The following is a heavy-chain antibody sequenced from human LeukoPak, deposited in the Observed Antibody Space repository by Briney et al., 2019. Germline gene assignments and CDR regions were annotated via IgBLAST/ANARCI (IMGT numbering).Heavy chain of an antibody. CDR1: GFTFSSYS. CDR2: ISSSSSTI. CDR3: AKDRSMTTVTPFDN. Sequence: GGSLRLSCAASGFTFSSYSMNWVRQAPGKGLEWVSYISSSSSTIYYADSVKGRFTISRDNSKNTVYLQMNSLRAEDTAVYYCAKDRSMTTVTPFDNWGQGTLVAVSS. V-gene: IGHV3-48*01. J-gene: IGHJ4*02. D-gene: IGHD4-17*01.